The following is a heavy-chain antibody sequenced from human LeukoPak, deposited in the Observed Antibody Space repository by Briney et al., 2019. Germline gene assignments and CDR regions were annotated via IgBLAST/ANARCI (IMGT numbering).Heavy chain of an antibody. CDR1: GGSISSGSYY. J-gene: IGHJ5*02. V-gene: IGHV4-61*02. CDR3: ARVPRGGDRFDP. D-gene: IGHD3-16*01. Sequence: SETLSLTCTVSGGSISSGSYYWSWIRHPAGTGLEWIGRIYTSGSTNYNPSLKSRVTISVDTSKNQFSLKLSSVTAADTAVYYCARVPRGGDRFDPWGQGTLLTVSS. CDR2: IYTSGST.